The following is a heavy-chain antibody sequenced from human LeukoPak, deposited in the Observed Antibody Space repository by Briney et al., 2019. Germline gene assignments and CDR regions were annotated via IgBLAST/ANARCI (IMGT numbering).Heavy chain of an antibody. J-gene: IGHJ6*02. CDR1: GFTFSGSA. CDR3: TRHLRRGGILYYYGMDV. CDR2: IRSKANSYAT. V-gene: IGHV3-73*01. D-gene: IGHD6-25*01. Sequence: GGSLRLSCAASGFTFSGSAMHWVRQASRKGLEWVGRIRSKANSYATAYAASVKGRFTISRDDSKNTAYLQMNSLKTEDTAVYYCTRHLRRGGILYYYGMDVWGQGTTVTVSS.